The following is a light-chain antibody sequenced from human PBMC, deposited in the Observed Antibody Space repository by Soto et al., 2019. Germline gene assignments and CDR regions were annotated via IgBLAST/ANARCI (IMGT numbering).Light chain of an antibody. V-gene: IGLV2-14*01. CDR2: EVT. Sequence: QSALTQPPSVSGSPGQSITISCTGTSSDVGGYNYVSWYQHHPGEAPKLIIFEVTKRPSGVPFRFSGSKSANTASLTISGLQAEDEADYFCNSYTTSATYVFGSGTKLTVL. J-gene: IGLJ1*01. CDR1: SSDVGGYNY. CDR3: NSYTTSATYV.